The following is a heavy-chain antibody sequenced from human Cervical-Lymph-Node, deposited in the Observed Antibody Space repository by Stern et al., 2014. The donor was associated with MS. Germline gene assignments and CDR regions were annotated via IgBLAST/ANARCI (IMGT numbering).Heavy chain of an antibody. V-gene: IGHV5-51*01. Sequence: VQLVESGAEVKKPGESLKISCKGSGYSFTANWIAWVRQMPGKGLEWMGIIYPGYSDTIYSPSFQGQVTISADKSISTAYLQWSSLKASDTAMYYCARDYGDYAFDYWGQGTLVTVSS. CDR3: ARDYGDYAFDY. J-gene: IGHJ4*02. CDR1: GYSFTANW. D-gene: IGHD4-17*01. CDR2: IYPGYSDT.